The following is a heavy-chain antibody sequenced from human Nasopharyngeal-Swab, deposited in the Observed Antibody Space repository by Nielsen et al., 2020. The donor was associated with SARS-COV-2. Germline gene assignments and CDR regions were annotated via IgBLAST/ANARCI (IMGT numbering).Heavy chain of an antibody. CDR1: GITFSNYA. J-gene: IGHJ4*02. V-gene: IGHV3-23*01. Sequence: GESLRISCAASGITFSNYAMSWVRQAPGKGLEWVSAISGSGGSTYYADSVKGRFTLSRDNSKNTLYLQMNSLRVEDTAVYYCAKASVDYSGSGSYPDYWGQGTLVTVSS. CDR3: AKASVDYSGSGSYPDY. D-gene: IGHD3-10*01. CDR2: ISGSGGST.